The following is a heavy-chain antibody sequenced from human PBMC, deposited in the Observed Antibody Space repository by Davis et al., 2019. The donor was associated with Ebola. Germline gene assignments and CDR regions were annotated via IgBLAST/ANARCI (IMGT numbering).Heavy chain of an antibody. CDR2: ISGSGFST. D-gene: IGHD2-2*01. CDR1: GFTFSSYA. V-gene: IGHV3-23*01. CDR3: AKGQVRASLDY. J-gene: IGHJ4*02. Sequence: GGSLRLSCAASGFTFSSYAMSWVRQAPGKGLEWVSAISGSGFSTNYADSEKGRFTISRDNSKNTLYLQMNSLRAEDTAVYYCAKGQVRASLDYWGQGTLVTVSS.